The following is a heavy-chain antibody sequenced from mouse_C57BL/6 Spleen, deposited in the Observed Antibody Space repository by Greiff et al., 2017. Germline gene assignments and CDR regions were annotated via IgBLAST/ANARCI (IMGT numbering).Heavy chain of an antibody. V-gene: IGHV1-69*01. J-gene: IGHJ2*01. CDR1: GYTFTSYW. CDR3: ARSTGTPFGY. CDR2: IDPSDSYT. D-gene: IGHD4-1*02. Sequence: VQLQQPGAELVMPGASVKLSCKASGYTFTSYWMHWVKQRPGQGLEWIGEIDPSDSYTNYNHKFKGKFTLTVDKSSSTAYMQLSSLTSEDSAVYYCARSTGTPFGYWGQGTTLTVAS.